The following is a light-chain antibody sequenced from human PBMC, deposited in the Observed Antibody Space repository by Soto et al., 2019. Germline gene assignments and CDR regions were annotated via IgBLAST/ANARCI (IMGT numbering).Light chain of an antibody. J-gene: IGKJ2*01. V-gene: IGKV3-20*01. Sequence: EVVLTQSPGTLSLSPGERATLSCRASQSVSSSHLAWYQQKPGQAPRLLIYAASKRATGISDRFSGSGSGTDFTLTISRLEPEDSAVYYCQQYGSSPYTFGQGTKLEIK. CDR2: AAS. CDR3: QQYGSSPYT. CDR1: QSVSSSH.